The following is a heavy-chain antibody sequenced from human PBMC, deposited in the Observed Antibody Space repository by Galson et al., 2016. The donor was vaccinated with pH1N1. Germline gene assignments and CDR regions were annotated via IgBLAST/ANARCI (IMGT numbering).Heavy chain of an antibody. V-gene: IGHV5-51*03. D-gene: IGHD4-17*01. CDR1: GYIFTSQW. CDR2: VNPGGSTI. Sequence: QSGAEVKKPGESLKISCKASGYIFTSQWIAWVRQVPGKGLEWVGVVNPGGSTIRYSPSFQGQVTISSDKSISTAYLQWISLRASDTAMYYCARQYDFGDYRGNAFDIWGQGTMVTVSS. J-gene: IGHJ3*02. CDR3: ARQYDFGDYRGNAFDI.